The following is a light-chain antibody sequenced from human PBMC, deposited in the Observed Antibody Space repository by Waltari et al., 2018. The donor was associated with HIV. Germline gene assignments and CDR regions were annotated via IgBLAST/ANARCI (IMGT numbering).Light chain of an antibody. CDR1: QGIRNY. Sequence: DIQMTQSPYSLSVSVGVRVTIACRASQGIRNYLAWYQQKPGKVPKLLIYAASTLQSGVPSRFSGSGSGTDFTLTISSLQPEDVATYYCQKYNSAPQTFGQGTKVEIK. V-gene: IGKV1-27*01. CDR3: QKYNSAPQT. J-gene: IGKJ1*01. CDR2: AAS.